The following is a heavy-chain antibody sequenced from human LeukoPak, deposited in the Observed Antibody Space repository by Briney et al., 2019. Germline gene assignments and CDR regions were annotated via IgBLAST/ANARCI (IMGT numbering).Heavy chain of an antibody. V-gene: IGHV3-9*01. Sequence: PGRSLRLSCVASGFRFDEFAMHWVRQPPGGGLEWVSGVSWNSDVVGYADSVKGRFTISRDNAKNSLYLQMNNLRTDDTALYYCAKARWAVGGDLFDSWGQGALVAVSS. CDR2: VSWNSDVV. J-gene: IGHJ4*02. CDR3: AKARWAVGGDLFDS. D-gene: IGHD3-16*01. CDR1: GFRFDEFA.